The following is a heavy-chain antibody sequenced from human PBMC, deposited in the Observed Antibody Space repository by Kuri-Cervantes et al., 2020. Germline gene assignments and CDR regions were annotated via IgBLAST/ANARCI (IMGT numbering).Heavy chain of an antibody. CDR2: ISAYNGNT. V-gene: IGHV1-18*01. D-gene: IGHD6-13*01. J-gene: IGHJ4*02. CDR1: GYTFTSYG. CDR3: ARGLVGSSWYDYFDY. Sequence: ASVKVSCKASGYTFTSYGISWVRQAPGQGLEWMGWISAYNGNTNYAQKLQGRVTMTTDTSTSTAYMELSRLRSDDTAVYYCARGLVGSSWYDYFDYWGQGTLVTVSS.